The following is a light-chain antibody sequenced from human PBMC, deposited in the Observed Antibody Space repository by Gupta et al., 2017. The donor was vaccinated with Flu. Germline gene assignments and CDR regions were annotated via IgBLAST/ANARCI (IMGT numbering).Light chain of an antibody. CDR1: QSLVSTSNNKHS. V-gene: IGKV4-1*01. CDR2: WAS. Sequence: SLGERATITCRSSQSLVSTSNNKHSLAWYQQKPGQPPRLLISWASTRESGVPERFSGSGSGTHFTLAISSLQAEDVAVYFCQQYYTLPLTFGHGTKVEIK. CDR3: QQYYTLPLT. J-gene: IGKJ1*01.